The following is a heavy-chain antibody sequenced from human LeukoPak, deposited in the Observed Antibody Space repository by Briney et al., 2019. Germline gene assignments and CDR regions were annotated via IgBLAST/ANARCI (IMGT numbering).Heavy chain of an antibody. CDR3: ARDPYSGSYGNYYYYFMDV. CDR1: GFTFSDYY. D-gene: IGHD1-26*01. CDR2: ISSSGSTI. Sequence: GGSLRRSCAASGFTFSDYYMSWIRQAPGKGLEWVSYISSSGSTIYYADSVKGRFTISRDNAKNSLYLQMNSLRAEDTAVYYCARDPYSGSYGNYYYYFMDVWGKGTTVTISS. J-gene: IGHJ6*03. V-gene: IGHV3-11*04.